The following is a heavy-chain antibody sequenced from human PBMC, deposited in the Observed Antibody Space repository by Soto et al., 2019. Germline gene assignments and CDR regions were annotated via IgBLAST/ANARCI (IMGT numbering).Heavy chain of an antibody. CDR1: GGSISSYY. V-gene: IGHV4-59*01. D-gene: IGHD3-3*01. CDR3: ARSDFWSGYETRYYYGMDV. Sequence: PSETLSLTCTVSGGSISSYYWSWIRQPPGKGLEWIGYIYYSGSTNYNPSLKSRVTISVDTSKNQFSLKLSSVTAADTAVYYCARSDFWSGYETRYYYGMDVWGQGTTVTVSS. J-gene: IGHJ6*02. CDR2: IYYSGST.